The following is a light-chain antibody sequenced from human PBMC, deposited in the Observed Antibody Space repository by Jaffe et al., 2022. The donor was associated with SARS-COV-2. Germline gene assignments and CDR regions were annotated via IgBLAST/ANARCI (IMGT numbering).Light chain of an antibody. CDR2: GNN. V-gene: IGLV1-40*01. Sequence: QSVLTQPPSVSGAPGQRVTISCTGSRSNIGAGYDVHWYQQLPGTAPKLLIYGNNNRPSGVPDRFSGSKSGTSASLAITGLQAEDESDYYCQSYDSSLSDWVFGEGTKLTVL. J-gene: IGLJ3*02. CDR3: QSYDSSLSDWV. CDR1: RSNIGAGYD.